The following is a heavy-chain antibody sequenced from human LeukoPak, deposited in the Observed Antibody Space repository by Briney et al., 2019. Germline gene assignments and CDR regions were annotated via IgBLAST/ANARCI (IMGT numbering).Heavy chain of an antibody. J-gene: IGHJ5*02. CDR1: GGSISSGGYY. Sequence: SETLSLTCTVSGGSISSGGYYWSWLRQPAGTGLEWIGRIYTSGSTNYNPSLKSRVTISVDTSKKQFSLKLSSVTAADTAVYYCARTPFGELGDWFDPWGEGTLVTVSS. V-gene: IGHV4-61*02. CDR3: ARTPFGELGDWFDP. CDR2: IYTSGST. D-gene: IGHD3-10*01.